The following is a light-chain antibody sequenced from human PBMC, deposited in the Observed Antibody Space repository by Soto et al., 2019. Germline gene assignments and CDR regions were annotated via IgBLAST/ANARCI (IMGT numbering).Light chain of an antibody. Sequence: DIQMTQSPSSVSASVGDSVDIACRASQGIGTWLAWYQQKPGKAPKLLIYAASSLQSGVPSRFSGSGSGTDFTLTISSLQPEDVATYFCQQANSFPLTFGQGTRLEV. CDR3: QQANSFPLT. J-gene: IGKJ5*01. CDR1: QGIGTW. V-gene: IGKV1D-12*01. CDR2: AAS.